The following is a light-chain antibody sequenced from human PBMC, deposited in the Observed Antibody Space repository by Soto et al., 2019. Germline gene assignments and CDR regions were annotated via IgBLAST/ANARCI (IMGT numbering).Light chain of an antibody. CDR3: QQYNSYWT. CDR2: DAS. Sequence: DIQMTQSPSTLSASVGDRVTITCRASQSISSWLAWYQQKPGKAPKLLIYDASRLESGVPSRCSSSGSGTEFPLTISSLQPDDFATHYCQQYNSYWTFGQGTKVEIK. CDR1: QSISSW. J-gene: IGKJ1*01. V-gene: IGKV1-5*01.